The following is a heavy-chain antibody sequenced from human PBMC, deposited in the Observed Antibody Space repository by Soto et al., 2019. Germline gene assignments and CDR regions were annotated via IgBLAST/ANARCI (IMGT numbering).Heavy chain of an antibody. CDR1: GYTFTSYD. CDR2: MNPNSGNT. J-gene: IGHJ5*02. V-gene: IGHV1-8*01. CDR3: ARGLPIFGVLRNWFDP. Sequence: ASVKVSCKASGYTFTSYDINWVLQPTGQGLEWMGWMNPNSGNTGYAQKFQGRVTMTRNTSISTAYMELSSLRSEDTAVYYCARGLPIFGVLRNWFDPWGQGTLVTVSS. D-gene: IGHD3-3*02.